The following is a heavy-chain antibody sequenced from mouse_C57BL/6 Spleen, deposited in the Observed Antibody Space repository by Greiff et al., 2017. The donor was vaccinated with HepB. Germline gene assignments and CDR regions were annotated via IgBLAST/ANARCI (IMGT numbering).Heavy chain of an antibody. J-gene: IGHJ3*01. CDR2: INPGSGGT. D-gene: IGHD2-4*01. V-gene: IGHV1-54*01. CDR3: ARKEIYYDYEAWFAY. CDR1: GYAFTNYL. Sequence: VQGVESGAELVRPGTSVKVSCKASGYAFTNYLIEWVKQRPGQGLEWIGVINPGSGGTNYNEKFKGKATLTADKSSSTAYMQLSSLTSEDSAVYFCARKEIYYDYEAWFAYWGQGTLVTVSA.